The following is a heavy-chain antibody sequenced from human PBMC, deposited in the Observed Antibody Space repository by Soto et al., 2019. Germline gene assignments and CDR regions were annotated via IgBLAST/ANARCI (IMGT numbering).Heavy chain of an antibody. CDR2: VNPNSGGT. V-gene: IGHV1-2*02. J-gene: IGHJ4*02. Sequence: ASGKVSCKASGFSFTGYYIHWVRQAPGQGLEWMGWVNPNSGGTNYAQKFQGGVTMTRDTSISTAYMELSRLRSDDTALYYCAREYSRSSGREFDYWGQGTLVTVSS. CDR1: GFSFTGYY. D-gene: IGHD6-6*01. CDR3: AREYSRSSGREFDY.